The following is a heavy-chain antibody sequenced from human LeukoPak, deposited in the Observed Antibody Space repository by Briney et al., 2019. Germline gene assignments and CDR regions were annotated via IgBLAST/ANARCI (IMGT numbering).Heavy chain of an antibody. V-gene: IGHV4-4*07. CDR1: GGSISSYY. CDR3: ARFAHGYGYSFDY. Sequence: PSETLSLTCTVSGGSISSYYWSWIRQTAGKGLEWIGRFYISGSTNYNPSLKSRVTMSVDTSENQFSLKLSSVTAADTAVYYCARFAHGYGYSFDYWGQGTLVTVSS. J-gene: IGHJ4*02. CDR2: FYISGST. D-gene: IGHD5-18*01.